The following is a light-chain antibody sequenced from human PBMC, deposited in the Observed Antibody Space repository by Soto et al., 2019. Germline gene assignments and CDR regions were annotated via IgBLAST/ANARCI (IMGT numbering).Light chain of an antibody. CDR1: SSDVGNYDL. CDR3: CAYAGRSTYV. Sequence: DVAQASSASGSPGQPNTISCTGTSSDVGNYDLVSWYQQHPGKAPKLMIYEGSKRPSGVSNRFSGSKSGNTASLTISGLQAEAEADSYCCAYAGRSTYVFGTGTKVTVL. CDR2: EGS. V-gene: IGLV2-23*01. J-gene: IGLJ1*01.